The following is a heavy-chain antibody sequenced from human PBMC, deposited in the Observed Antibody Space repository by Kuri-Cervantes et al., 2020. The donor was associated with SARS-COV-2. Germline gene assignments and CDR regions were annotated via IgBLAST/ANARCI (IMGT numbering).Heavy chain of an antibody. CDR2: ISYDGSNK. D-gene: IGHD3-22*01. V-gene: IGHV3-30-3*02. CDR1: GFTFSSYA. J-gene: IGHJ4*02. Sequence: LSLTCAASGFTFSSYAMHWVRQAPGKGLEWVAVISYDGSNKYYADSVKGRFTISRDNSKNTLYLQMNSLRAEDTAVYYCAKTWLSYYDSSGYPPYWGQGTLVTVSS. CDR3: AKTWLSYYDSSGYPPY.